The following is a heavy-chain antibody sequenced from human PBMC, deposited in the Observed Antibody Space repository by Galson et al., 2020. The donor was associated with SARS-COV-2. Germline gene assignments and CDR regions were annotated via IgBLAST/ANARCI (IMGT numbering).Heavy chain of an antibody. CDR1: GFTFDYYA. CDR3: AKDISSGILGATPYYYYGMDV. CDR2: ISRNSYRI. V-gene: IGHV3-9*01. Sequence: TGGSLRLSCAASGFTFDYYAMHWVRQAPGKGLEWVSGISRNSYRIGYAASVKGRFTISRDDARNSLYLQMNSLRADDTALYYCAKDISSGILGATPYYYYGMDVWGQGTTVTVSS. J-gene: IGHJ6*02. D-gene: IGHD1-26*01.